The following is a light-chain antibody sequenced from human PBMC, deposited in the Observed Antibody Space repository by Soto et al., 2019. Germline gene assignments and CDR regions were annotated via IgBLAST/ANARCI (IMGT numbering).Light chain of an antibody. CDR3: QQRSNWPPGLT. CDR1: QSVSSY. J-gene: IGKJ4*01. CDR2: DAS. V-gene: IGKV3-11*01. Sequence: EIVLTQSPATLSLSPGERATLSCRSSQSVSSYLAWYQQKPGQAPRLLIYDASNRATGIPARFSGSESGTDLTLTISSLEPEDFAVYYCQQRSNWPPGLTFGGGTKVEMK.